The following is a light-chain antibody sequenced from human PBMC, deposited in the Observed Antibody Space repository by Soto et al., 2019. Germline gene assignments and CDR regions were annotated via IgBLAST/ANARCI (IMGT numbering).Light chain of an antibody. CDR1: QSITSSY. CDR2: GSS. J-gene: IGKJ5*01. CDR3: LQYGSSPIT. V-gene: IGKV3-20*01. Sequence: EIVLTQSPGTLSLSPGEIATLSCRASQSITSSYLAWYQQKPGQAPRLLIYGSSRRATGIPDRFSGSGSGTDYTLTISRLEPEDFAVYYCLQYGSSPITFGQGTRLEIK.